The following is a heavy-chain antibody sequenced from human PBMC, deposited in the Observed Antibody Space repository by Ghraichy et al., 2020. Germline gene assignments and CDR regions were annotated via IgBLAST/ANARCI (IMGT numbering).Heavy chain of an antibody. CDR1: GFTFSRYE. CDR2: ISSSENTI. J-gene: IGHJ4*02. CDR3: ARRTDSSGFHYYNDY. V-gene: IGHV3-48*03. D-gene: IGHD3-22*01. Sequence: GGSLRLSCAASGFTFSRYEMNWVRQAPGKGLEWVSHISSSENTIFYADSVKGRFTISRDNSKNSLYLQMNSLRAEDTAVYYCARRTDSSGFHYYNDYWGQGPLVTVSA.